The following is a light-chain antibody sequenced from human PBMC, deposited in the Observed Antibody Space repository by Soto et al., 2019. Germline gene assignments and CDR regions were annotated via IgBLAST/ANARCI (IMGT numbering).Light chain of an antibody. J-gene: IGLJ1*01. CDR1: VSDVRNYNY. CDR3: CSYAGSSIFYV. V-gene: IGLV2-11*01. Sequence: QSALTQPRSVSGSPGQSVTISCTGSVSDVRNYNYVSWYQQHTGKAPKLILYDVTQRPSGVPDRFSGSKSGITASLTISGLQAEDEADYYCCSYAGSSIFYVFGTGTKRTVL. CDR2: DVT.